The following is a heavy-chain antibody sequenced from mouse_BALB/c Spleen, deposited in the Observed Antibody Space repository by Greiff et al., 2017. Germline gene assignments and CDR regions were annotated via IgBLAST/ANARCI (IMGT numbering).Heavy chain of an antibody. CDR1: GYTFTSYV. V-gene: IGHV1-14*01. D-gene: IGHD2-4*01. CDR2: INPYNDGT. Sequence: EVQLQESGPELVKPGASVKMSCKASGYTFTSYVMHWVKQKPGQGLEWIGYINPYNDGTKYNEKFKGKATLTSDKSSSTAYMELSSLTSEDSAVYYCALYYDYDEAWFAYWGQGTLVTVSA. CDR3: ALYYDYDEAWFAY. J-gene: IGHJ3*01.